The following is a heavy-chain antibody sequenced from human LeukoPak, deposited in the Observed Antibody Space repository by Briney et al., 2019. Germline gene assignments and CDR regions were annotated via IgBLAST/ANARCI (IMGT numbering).Heavy chain of an antibody. D-gene: IGHD1-26*01. Sequence: GGSLRLSCAASGFTFSSYGMSWVRQAPGKGLEWVSAISGSGGSTYYADSVKGRFTISRDNSKNTLYLQMNSLRAEDTAVYYCARDLGGSYFPPAFDIWGQGTMVTVSS. J-gene: IGHJ3*02. CDR1: GFTFSSYG. V-gene: IGHV3-23*01. CDR3: ARDLGGSYFPPAFDI. CDR2: ISGSGGST.